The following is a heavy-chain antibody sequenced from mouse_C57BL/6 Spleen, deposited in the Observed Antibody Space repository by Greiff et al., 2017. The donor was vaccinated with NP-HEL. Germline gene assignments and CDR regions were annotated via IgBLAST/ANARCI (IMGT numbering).Heavy chain of an antibody. Sequence: VQLQQSGPELVKPGASVKMSCKASGYTFTDYYMHWVKQKPGKGLEWIGEIYPGSGNTYYNEKFKGKATLTADTSSSTAYMQLSSLTSEDSAVYFCASLDYWGQGTTLTVSS. V-gene: IGHV1-83*01. J-gene: IGHJ2*01. CDR1: YTFTDYYM. CDR2: YPGSGNTY. CDR3: SLDY.